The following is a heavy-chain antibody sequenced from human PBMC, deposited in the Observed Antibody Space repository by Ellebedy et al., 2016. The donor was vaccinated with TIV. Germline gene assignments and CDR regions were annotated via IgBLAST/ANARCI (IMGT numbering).Heavy chain of an antibody. J-gene: IGHJ4*02. CDR3: AKDYTAYSNDV. Sequence: GGSLRLSCAASGFTVSSSSLTWVRQAPGKGLQWVSIIYTTGLITYADSVRGRFTISRDSSENTLYLQMNRLRADDTAVSYCAKDYTAYSNDVWGQGTLVTVSS. CDR2: IYTTGLI. D-gene: IGHD5-18*01. CDR1: GFTVSSSS. V-gene: IGHV3-53*01.